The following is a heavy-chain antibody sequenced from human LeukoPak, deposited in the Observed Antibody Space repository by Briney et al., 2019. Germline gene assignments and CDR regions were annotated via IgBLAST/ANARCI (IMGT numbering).Heavy chain of an antibody. Sequence: SETLSLTCAVSGYSISSGYYWGWIRQPPGKGLEWIGSIYHSGSTYYNPSLKSRVTISVDTSKNQFSLKLSSVTAADTAVYYCAKQWELRLEFDYWGQGTLVTVSS. CDR1: GYSISSGYY. CDR3: AKQWELRLEFDY. CDR2: IYHSGST. D-gene: IGHD1-26*01. J-gene: IGHJ4*02. V-gene: IGHV4-38-2*01.